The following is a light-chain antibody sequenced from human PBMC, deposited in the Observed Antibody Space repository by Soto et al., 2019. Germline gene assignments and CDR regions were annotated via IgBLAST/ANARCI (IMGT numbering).Light chain of an antibody. J-gene: IGLJ3*02. CDR1: SSDVGAYKY. Sequence: QSALTQPPSASGSPGQSVTISCTGTSSDVGAYKYVSWYQQYPGKAPKLMIYEVTKRPSGVPDRFSGSKSGNTASLTVSGLQAEDEADYYRTSYVGNDSWVFGGGTKVTVL. CDR3: TSYVGNDSWV. CDR2: EVT. V-gene: IGLV2-8*01.